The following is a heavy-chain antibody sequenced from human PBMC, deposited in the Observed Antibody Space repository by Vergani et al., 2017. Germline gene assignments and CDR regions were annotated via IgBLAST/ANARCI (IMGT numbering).Heavy chain of an antibody. D-gene: IGHD6-13*01. CDR3: ALMXRQQLVQSEYYFDY. Sequence: EVQLVESGGGLVQPGGSLRLSCEVSGFILSNYWMTWVRQPPGKGLEWVANIKKDGSDKFYADSVKGRFTISRDNAQNSLFLQMDSLRAEDTGLYFCALMXRQQLVQSEYYFDYWGQGSLVIVSS. V-gene: IGHV3-7*01. J-gene: IGHJ4*02. CDR2: IKKDGSDK. CDR1: GFILSNYW.